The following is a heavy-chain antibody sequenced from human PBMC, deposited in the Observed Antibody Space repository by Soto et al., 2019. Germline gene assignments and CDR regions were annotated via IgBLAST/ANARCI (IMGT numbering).Heavy chain of an antibody. CDR2: ISYDGSNK. J-gene: IGHJ4*02. D-gene: IGHD2-15*01. Sequence: GGSLRLSCAASGFTFSSYAMHWVRQAPGKGLEWVAVISYDGSNKYYADSVKGRFTISRDNSKNTLYLQMNSLRAEDTAVYYCARETLAGVPGDWGQGTLVTVSS. CDR1: GFTFSSYA. V-gene: IGHV3-30-3*01. CDR3: ARETLAGVPGD.